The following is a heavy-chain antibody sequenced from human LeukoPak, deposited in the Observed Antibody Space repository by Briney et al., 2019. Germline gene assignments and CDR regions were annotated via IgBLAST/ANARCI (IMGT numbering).Heavy chain of an antibody. J-gene: IGHJ6*02. CDR2: INHSGST. CDR1: GGSFSGYY. V-gene: IGHV4-34*01. Sequence: SETLSLTCAVYGGSFSGYYWSWIRQPPGKGLEWIGEINHSGSTNYNPSLKSRVTISVDTSKNQFSLKLSSVTAADTAVYYCASPTGAYYGMDVWGQGTTVTVSS. D-gene: IGHD7-27*01. CDR3: ASPTGAYYGMDV.